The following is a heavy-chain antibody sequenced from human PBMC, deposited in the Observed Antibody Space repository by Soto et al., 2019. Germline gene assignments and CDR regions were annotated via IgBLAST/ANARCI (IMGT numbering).Heavy chain of an antibody. Sequence: PGGSLRLSCAASGFTFSSYGMHWVRQAPGKGLEWVAFIWHDGSNKYYADSVKGRFTISRDNSKNTLYLQMNSLRAEDTAVFYCARDGEGYYDSSGYFDYWGQGTLVTVSS. CDR1: GFTFSSYG. V-gene: IGHV3-33*01. CDR2: IWHDGSNK. CDR3: ARDGEGYYDSSGYFDY. J-gene: IGHJ4*02. D-gene: IGHD3-22*01.